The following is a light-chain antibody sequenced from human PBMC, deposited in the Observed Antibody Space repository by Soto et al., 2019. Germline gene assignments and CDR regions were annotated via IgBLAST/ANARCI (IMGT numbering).Light chain of an antibody. J-gene: IGKJ5*01. CDR3: QQYYDPPVT. V-gene: IGKV3-20*01. CDR2: GAS. CDR1: QSVSSSY. Sequence: EIVLTQSPGTLSLSPGERATLSCRASQSVSSSYLAWYQQKPGQAPRLLIYGASSRATGIPDRFSGSGSGTDFTLTISRLEPEDVAVYYCQQYYDPPVTFGQGTRLEIK.